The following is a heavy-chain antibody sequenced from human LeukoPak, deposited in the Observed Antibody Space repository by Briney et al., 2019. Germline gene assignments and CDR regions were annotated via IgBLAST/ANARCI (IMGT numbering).Heavy chain of an antibody. V-gene: IGHV3-66*04. J-gene: IGHJ6*02. Sequence: GGSLRLSCAASGFTVSSNYMSWVRQAPGKGLEWVSVIYSGGSTYYADSVKGRFTISRDNSKNTLYLQMNSLRAEDTAVYYCARPYYDFSYGMDVWGQGTTVTVSS. D-gene: IGHD3-3*01. CDR2: IYSGGST. CDR3: ARPYYDFSYGMDV. CDR1: GFTVSSNY.